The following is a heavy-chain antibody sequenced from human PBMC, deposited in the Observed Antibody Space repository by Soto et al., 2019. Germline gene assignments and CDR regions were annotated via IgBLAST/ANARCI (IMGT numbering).Heavy chain of an antibody. CDR3: ARAEDYYASNREEDYGMDV. Sequence: QVQLVQSGAEVKKPGSSVKVSCKASGGTFSSYAISWVRQAPGQGLEWMGGIIPIFGTANYAQKFQGRVTITADESTSPAYMELSSLRSEDTAVYYCARAEDYYASNREEDYGMDVWGQGTTVTVSS. CDR1: GGTFSSYA. D-gene: IGHD3-22*01. CDR2: IIPIFGTA. J-gene: IGHJ6*02. V-gene: IGHV1-69*12.